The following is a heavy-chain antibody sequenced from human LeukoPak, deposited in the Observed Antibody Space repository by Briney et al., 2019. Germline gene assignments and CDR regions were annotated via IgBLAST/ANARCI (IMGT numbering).Heavy chain of an antibody. CDR2: ISGSGGST. CDR3: AKGKGPPYYYYGMDV. Sequence: GGSLRLSCSASGFTFSSYAMSWVRQAPGKGLEWVSAISGSGGSTYYADSVKGRFTISRDNSKNTLYLQMNSLRAEDTAVYYCAKGKGPPYYYYGMDVWGQGTTVTVSS. V-gene: IGHV3-23*01. J-gene: IGHJ6*02. CDR1: GFTFSSYA.